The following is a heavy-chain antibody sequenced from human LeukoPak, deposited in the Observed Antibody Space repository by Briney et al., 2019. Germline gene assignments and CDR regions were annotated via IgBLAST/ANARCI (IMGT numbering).Heavy chain of an antibody. V-gene: IGHV4-59*08. CDR1: GDSISNHY. CDR2: IYYSGST. J-gene: IGHJ2*01. Sequence: SETLSLTCTVSGDSISNHYWTWIRQPPGKGLEWIGYIYYSGSTNYNPSLKSRVTISVDTSKNQFSLKLSSVTAADTAVYYCARLNCGGDCYSSYFDLWGRGTLVTVSS. CDR3: ARLNCGGDCYSSYFDL. D-gene: IGHD2-21*02.